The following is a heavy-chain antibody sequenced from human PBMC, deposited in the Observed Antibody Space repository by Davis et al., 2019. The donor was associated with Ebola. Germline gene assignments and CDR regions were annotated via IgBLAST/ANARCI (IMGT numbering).Heavy chain of an antibody. CDR3: ARARGYCSGGSCWGYYYGMDV. D-gene: IGHD2-15*01. CDR1: GYTFTNYG. Sequence: AASVKVSCKASGYTFTNYGITWVRQAPGQGLEWMGWINPHNGNTNYAQNVQGRVTMTTDTSTTTAYMEVGSLRSDDTAVYYCARARGYCSGGSCWGYYYGMDVWGQGTTVTVSS. V-gene: IGHV1-18*04. J-gene: IGHJ6*02. CDR2: INPHNGNT.